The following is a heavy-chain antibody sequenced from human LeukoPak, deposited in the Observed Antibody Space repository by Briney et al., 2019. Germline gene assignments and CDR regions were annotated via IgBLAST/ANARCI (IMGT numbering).Heavy chain of an antibody. CDR3: ARGHRLRYFDWSMYYYYMDV. J-gene: IGHJ6*03. D-gene: IGHD3-9*01. CDR1: GYTFTSYD. V-gene: IGHV1-8*01. Sequence: GASVKVSCKASGYTFTSYDINWVRQATGQGLEWMGWMNPNSGNTGYAQKFQGRDTMTRNTSISTAYMELSSLRSEDTAVYYCARGHRLRYFDWSMYYYYMDVWGKGTTVTISS. CDR2: MNPNSGNT.